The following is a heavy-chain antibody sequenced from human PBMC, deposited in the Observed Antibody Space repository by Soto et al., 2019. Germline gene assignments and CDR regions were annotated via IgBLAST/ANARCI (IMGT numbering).Heavy chain of an antibody. V-gene: IGHV1-18*01. J-gene: IGHJ4*02. D-gene: IGHD4-4*01. CDR2: ISDYNGNT. CDR3: AGGSNDFDY. CDR1: GYTFTSYG. Sequence: QVQLVQSGAEVKKPGASVKVSCKASGYTFTSYGISWVRQAPGQGLEWMGWISDYNGNTNDAQKLQGTVTMTTDTATSTANMELRSLRSDDTAVYYGAGGSNDFDYWGQGTLVTVSS.